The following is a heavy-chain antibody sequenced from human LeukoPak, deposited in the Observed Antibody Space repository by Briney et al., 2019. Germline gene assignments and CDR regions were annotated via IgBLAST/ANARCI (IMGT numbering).Heavy chain of an antibody. CDR3: ARDLGYCSGGSCLYYFDY. D-gene: IGHD2-15*01. V-gene: IGHV1-69*13. Sequence: ASVKVSCKASGGTFSTYGFSWVRQAPGQGLEWMGGIIPIFGPPNYAQKFQGRLTITADESTSTAYMELSSLRSDDTAVYYCARDLGYCSGGSCLYYFDYWGQGTLVTVSS. CDR1: GGTFSTYG. J-gene: IGHJ4*02. CDR2: IIPIFGPP.